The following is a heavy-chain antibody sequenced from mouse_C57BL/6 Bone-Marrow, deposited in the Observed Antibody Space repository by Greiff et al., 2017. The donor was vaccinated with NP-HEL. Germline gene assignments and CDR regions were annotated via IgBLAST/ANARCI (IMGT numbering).Heavy chain of an antibody. Sequence: EVKLVESGGDLVKPGGSLKLSCAASGFTFSSYGLSWVRQTPDKRLEWVATISSGGSYTYYPDSVKGRFTISRDNAKHTLYLQMSSLKSEDTAMYYCARQGSYSPFAYWGQGTLVTVSA. J-gene: IGHJ3*01. CDR2: ISSGGSYT. CDR3: ARQGSYSPFAY. V-gene: IGHV5-6*01. D-gene: IGHD2-10*01. CDR1: GFTFSSYG.